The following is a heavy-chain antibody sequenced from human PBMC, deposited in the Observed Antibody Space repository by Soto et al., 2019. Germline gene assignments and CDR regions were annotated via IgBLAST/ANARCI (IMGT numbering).Heavy chain of an antibody. CDR3: ARDLSGSGLDS. V-gene: IGHV4-4*07. D-gene: IGHD6-25*01. CDR2: IYSTGGT. Sequence: PSETLSLTCNVSGDSIGRFYWSWIRQSAEKGLEWIGRIYSTGGTAYNPALKGRINISLDRSNNHVSLEMNSVTAADTAVYFCARDLSGSGLDSWGRGNRVTV. J-gene: IGHJ6*02. CDR1: GDSIGRFY.